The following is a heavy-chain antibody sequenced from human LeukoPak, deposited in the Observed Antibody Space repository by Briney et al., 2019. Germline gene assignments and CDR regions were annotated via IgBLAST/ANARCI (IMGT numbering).Heavy chain of an antibody. CDR2: LYYSGST. V-gene: IGHV4-39*01. J-gene: IGHJ4*02. CDR1: GGSISSSSYY. Sequence: SETLSLTCTVSGGSISSSSYYWGWIRQPPGKGLEWIGSLYYSGSTYYNPSLKSRVTISVDTSKNQLSLKLSSVTAADTAVYYCARHELGGYYLDYWGQGTLVTISS. D-gene: IGHD3-22*01. CDR3: ARHELGGYYLDY.